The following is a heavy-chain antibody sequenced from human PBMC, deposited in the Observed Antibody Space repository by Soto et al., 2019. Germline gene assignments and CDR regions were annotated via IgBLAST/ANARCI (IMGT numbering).Heavy chain of an antibody. V-gene: IGHV1-3*01. CDR3: ARGYCSSTSCQYYFDF. Sequence: ASVKVSCKASGYTFTGYAIHWVRQASGQRLEWMGWINGGNGDTKYSQKFQGRVTITRDTSASTAYMELTSLGSEDTAVYHCARGYCSSTSCQYYFDFWGQGTPVTVSS. D-gene: IGHD2-2*01. CDR2: INGGNGDT. CDR1: GYTFTGYA. J-gene: IGHJ4*02.